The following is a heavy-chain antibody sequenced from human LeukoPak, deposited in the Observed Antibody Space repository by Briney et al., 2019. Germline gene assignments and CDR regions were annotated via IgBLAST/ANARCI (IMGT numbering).Heavy chain of an antibody. CDR2: ISAYNGNT. CDR1: GYTFTSYG. Sequence: ASVKASCKASGYTFTSYGISWVRQAPGQGLEWMGWISAYNGNTNYAQKLQGRVTMTTDTSTSTAYMELRSLRSDDTAVYYCARVLFRAAAGTGWFDPWGQGTLVTVSS. V-gene: IGHV1-18*01. J-gene: IGHJ5*02. CDR3: ARVLFRAAAGTGWFDP. D-gene: IGHD6-13*01.